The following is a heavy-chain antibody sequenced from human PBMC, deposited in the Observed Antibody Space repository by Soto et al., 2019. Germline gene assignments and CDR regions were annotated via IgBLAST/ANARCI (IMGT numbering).Heavy chain of an antibody. D-gene: IGHD6-19*01. J-gene: IGHJ6*02. CDR1: GYTFTSYA. V-gene: IGHV1-3*01. CDR3: ASPGIAVAGRRNYYYGMDV. Sequence: GASVKVSCKASGYTFTSYAMHWVRQAPGQRLEWMGWINAGNGNTKYSQKFQGRDTITRDTSASTAYMELSSLRSEDTAVYYCASPGIAVAGRRNYYYGMDVWGQGTTVTVSS. CDR2: INAGNGNT.